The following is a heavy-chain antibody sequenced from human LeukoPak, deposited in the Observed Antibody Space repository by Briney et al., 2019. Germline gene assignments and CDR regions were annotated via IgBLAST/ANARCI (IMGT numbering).Heavy chain of an antibody. Sequence: GGSLRLSCAASGFTFSSYAMSWVRQAPGKGLEWVSAISGSGGSTYYADSVKGRFTISRDNSKNTLYLQMNSLRAEDTAVYYCAKDLGWLQQNYYGMDVWGQGTTVTVSS. J-gene: IGHJ6*02. CDR3: AKDLGWLQQNYYGMDV. CDR1: GFTFSSYA. V-gene: IGHV3-23*01. D-gene: IGHD5-24*01. CDR2: ISGSGGST.